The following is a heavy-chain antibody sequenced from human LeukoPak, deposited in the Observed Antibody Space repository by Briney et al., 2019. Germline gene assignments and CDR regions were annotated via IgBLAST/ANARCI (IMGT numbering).Heavy chain of an antibody. J-gene: IGHJ4*02. V-gene: IGHV3-49*04. CDR3: TRPHDY. CDR2: IRSKAYGGTT. CDR1: GLTFGDYT. Sequence: GRSLRLSCTASGLTFGDYTMSWVRQAPGKGLEWVGFIRSKAYGGTTEYAASVKGRFAISRDDSKSIAYLQMNSLKTEDTAVYFCTRPHDYWGQGTLVTVSS.